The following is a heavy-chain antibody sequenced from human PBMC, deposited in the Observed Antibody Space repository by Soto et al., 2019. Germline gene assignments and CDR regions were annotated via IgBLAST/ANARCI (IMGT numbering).Heavy chain of an antibody. V-gene: IGHV3-33*01. CDR2: IWYDGSNK. CDR3: ARGEYMITFGGVIVGDAFDI. Sequence: QVQLVESGGGMVQPGRSLRLSCAASGFTFSSYGMHWVRQAPGKGLEWVAVIWYDGSNKYYADSVKGRFTISRDNSKNTLYLQMNSLRAEDTAVYYCARGEYMITFGGVIVGDAFDIWGQGTMVTVSS. J-gene: IGHJ3*02. CDR1: GFTFSSYG. D-gene: IGHD3-16*02.